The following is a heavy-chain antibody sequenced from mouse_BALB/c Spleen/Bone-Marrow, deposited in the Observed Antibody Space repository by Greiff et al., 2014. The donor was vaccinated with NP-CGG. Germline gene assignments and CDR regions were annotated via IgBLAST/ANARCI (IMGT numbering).Heavy chain of an antibody. V-gene: IGHV14-3*02. Sequence: EVKLQESGAEFVKPGASVKLSCTASGFNIKDTYMDWVKQRPEQGLEWIGRIDPANGNTKYDPKFQGKATITADTSSNTAYLQLSSLTSEDTAVYYCGRGYTDFDYWGQGTTLTVSS. J-gene: IGHJ2*01. CDR3: GRGYTDFDY. CDR1: GFNIKDTY. CDR2: IDPANGNT.